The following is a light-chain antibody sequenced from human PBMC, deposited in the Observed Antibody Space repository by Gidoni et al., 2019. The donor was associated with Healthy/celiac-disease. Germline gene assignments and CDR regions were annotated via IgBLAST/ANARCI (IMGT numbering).Light chain of an antibody. Sequence: DIQMTQSPSSLSASVGDRVTITCQASQDISNHLNWYQQKPGKAPKLLIYDASNLETGVPSRFSGSGSGTDFTFTISSLQPEDIATYYGQQYDNLLTFGPGTKVDIK. J-gene: IGKJ3*01. CDR2: DAS. V-gene: IGKV1-33*01. CDR3: QQYDNLLT. CDR1: QDISNH.